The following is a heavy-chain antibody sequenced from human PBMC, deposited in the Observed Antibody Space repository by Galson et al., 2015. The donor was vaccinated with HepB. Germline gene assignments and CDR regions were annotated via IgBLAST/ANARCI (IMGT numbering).Heavy chain of an antibody. CDR2: IWYDGSNK. Sequence: SLRLSCAASGFTFSSYGMHWVRQAPGKGLEWVAVIWYDGSNKYYADSVKGRFTISRDNSKNTLYLQMNSLRAEDTAVYYCARVGYYDFWSGYYWQVGTDYYYYYMDVWGKGTTVTVSS. J-gene: IGHJ6*03. CDR1: GFTFSSYG. D-gene: IGHD3-3*01. V-gene: IGHV3-33*01. CDR3: ARVGYYDFWSGYYWQVGTDYYYYYMDV.